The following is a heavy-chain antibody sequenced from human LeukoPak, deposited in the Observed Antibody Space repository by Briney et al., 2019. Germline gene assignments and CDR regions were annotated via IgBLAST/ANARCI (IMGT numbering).Heavy chain of an antibody. Sequence: ASVKVSCKVSGHTLTELSMHWVRQAPGKGLEWMGGFDPEDGETIYAQKFQGRVTMAEDTSTDTAYMELSSLRSEDTAVYYCARERTLTSCYDYWGQGTLVTVSS. J-gene: IGHJ4*02. CDR2: FDPEDGET. V-gene: IGHV1-24*01. CDR1: GHTLTELS. D-gene: IGHD2-15*01. CDR3: ARERTLTSCYDY.